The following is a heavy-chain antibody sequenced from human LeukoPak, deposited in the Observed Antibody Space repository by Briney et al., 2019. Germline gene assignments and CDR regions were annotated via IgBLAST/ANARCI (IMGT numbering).Heavy chain of an antibody. D-gene: IGHD3-3*01. V-gene: IGHV3-23*01. Sequence: PGGSLRLSCATSGFTFGTYGMHWVRQAPGKGLEWVSAISGSGGSTYYADSVKGRFTISRDNSKNTLYLQMNSLRAEDTAVYYCAKGGNYDFWSGYYPLDYWGQGTLVTVSS. CDR2: ISGSGGST. CDR1: GFTFGTYG. J-gene: IGHJ4*02. CDR3: AKGGNYDFWSGYYPLDY.